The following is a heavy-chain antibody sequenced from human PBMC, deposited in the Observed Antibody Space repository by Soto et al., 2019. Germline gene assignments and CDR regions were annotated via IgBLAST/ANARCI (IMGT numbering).Heavy chain of an antibody. Sequence: QVQLVQSGAEVKKPGSSVKVSCKASGGTFSSYTISWVRQAPGQGLEWMGRIIPILGIANYAQKFQGRVTITADKSTSTAYMELSSLRSEDTAVYSCAREYDSSGFPDYWGQGTLVTVSS. V-gene: IGHV1-69*02. CDR1: GGTFSSYT. D-gene: IGHD3-22*01. CDR2: IIPILGIA. J-gene: IGHJ4*02. CDR3: AREYDSSGFPDY.